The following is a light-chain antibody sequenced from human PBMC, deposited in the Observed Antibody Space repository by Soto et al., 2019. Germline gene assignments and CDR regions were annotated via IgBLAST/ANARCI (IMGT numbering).Light chain of an antibody. Sequence: EIVLTQSPGTLSLSPGERATLSCRASQSVSSNYLGWYQQKPGQAPRLLIYDASNRATGIPARFSGSGSGTDFTLTISSLEPEDFAVYYCQQRSNWPPITFGQGTRLEIK. CDR3: QQRSNWPPIT. CDR1: QSVSSNY. CDR2: DAS. J-gene: IGKJ5*01. V-gene: IGKV3-11*01.